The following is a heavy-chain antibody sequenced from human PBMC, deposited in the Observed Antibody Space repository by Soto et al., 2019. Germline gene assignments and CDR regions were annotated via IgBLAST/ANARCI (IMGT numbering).Heavy chain of an antibody. Sequence: PGESLMISCKASGYSFTSYWIGWVRQMPGKGLEWIGIIDPGGSDTRYNPSFQGQVTISADKSISTAYLQWSSLKASNTAMYYGARRNNVVVANRYYYYGMDVWGQGTTVTVSS. CDR1: GYSFTSYW. D-gene: IGHD5-12*01. J-gene: IGHJ6*02. CDR3: ARRNNVVVANRYYYYGMDV. V-gene: IGHV5-51*01. CDR2: IDPGGSDT.